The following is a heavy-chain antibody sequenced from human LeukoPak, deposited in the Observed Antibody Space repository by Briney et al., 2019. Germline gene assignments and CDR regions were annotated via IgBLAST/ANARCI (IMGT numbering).Heavy chain of an antibody. V-gene: IGHV3-30*02. CDR2: IRYDGSNK. CDR1: GFTFSSYG. D-gene: IGHD3-10*01. CDR3: ARWGYGSGVYHGLDV. Sequence: GGSLRLSCAASGFTFSSYGMHWVRQAAGKGLEWVAFIRYDGSNKYYADSVKGRFTISRDNSKNTLYLQMNSLRAEDTAVYYCARWGYGSGVYHGLDVWGQGTTVTVSS. J-gene: IGHJ6*02.